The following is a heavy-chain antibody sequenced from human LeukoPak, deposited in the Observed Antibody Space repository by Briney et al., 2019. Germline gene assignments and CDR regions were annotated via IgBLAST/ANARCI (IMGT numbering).Heavy chain of an antibody. V-gene: IGHV3-9*01. Sequence: GGSLRLSCAASGFTFDDYAMHWVRQAPGKGLEWDSGISWNSGSIGYADSVKGRFTISRDNAKNSLYPQMNSLRAEDTALYYCAKDIRGYSYGIIDYWGQGTLVTVSS. CDR2: ISWNSGSI. D-gene: IGHD5-18*01. CDR1: GFTFDDYA. J-gene: IGHJ4*02. CDR3: AKDIRGYSYGIIDY.